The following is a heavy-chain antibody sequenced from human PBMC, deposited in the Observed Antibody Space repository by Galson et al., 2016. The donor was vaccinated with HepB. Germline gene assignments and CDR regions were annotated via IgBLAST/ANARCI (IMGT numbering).Heavy chain of an antibody. V-gene: IGHV3-53*01. CDR3: ARDADPQYYFHHGMDV. D-gene: IGHD2/OR15-2a*01. Sequence: SLRLSCAVSGFSLSYSYMSWVRQTPGKGLECVATIFSGGATCYADSVKGRFTISRDDSNNILYLDMTGLTAGDTALYYCARDADPQYYFHHGMDVWGSGTTVIVSA. CDR2: IFSGGAT. CDR1: GFSLSYSY. J-gene: IGHJ6*04.